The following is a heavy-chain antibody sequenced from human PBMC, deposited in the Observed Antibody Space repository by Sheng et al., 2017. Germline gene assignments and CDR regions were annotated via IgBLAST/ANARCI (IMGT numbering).Heavy chain of an antibody. CDR3: AKSLGSGSYYGLSWFDP. J-gene: IGHJ5*02. Sequence: EVQLLESGGGLVQPGGSLRLSCAASGFTFSSYAMSWVRQAPGKGLEWVSAISGSGGSTYYADSVKGRFTISRDNSKNTLYLQMNSLRAEDTAVYYCAKSLGSGSYYGLSWFDPWGQGTLVTASS. CDR1: GFTFSSYA. V-gene: IGHV3-23*01. D-gene: IGHD1-26*01. CDR2: ISGSGGST.